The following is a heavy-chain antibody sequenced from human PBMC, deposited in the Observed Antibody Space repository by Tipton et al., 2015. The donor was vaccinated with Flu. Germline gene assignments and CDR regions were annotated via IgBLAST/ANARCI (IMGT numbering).Heavy chain of an antibody. V-gene: IGHV3-33*06. CDR3: AKVIPEVVAGLDS. Sequence: SLRLSCAASGFTFSSYAMHWVRQAPGKGLEWVAGIWYDGSNKYYADSVKGRFTISRDNSKLYLQMNSLRAEDTAIYYCAKVIPEVVAGLDSWGQGTLVTVSS. CDR2: IWYDGSNK. D-gene: IGHD6-19*01. J-gene: IGHJ4*02. CDR1: GFTFSSYA.